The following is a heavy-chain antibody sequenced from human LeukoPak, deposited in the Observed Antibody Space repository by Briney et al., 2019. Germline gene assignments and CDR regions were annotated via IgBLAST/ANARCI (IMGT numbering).Heavy chain of an antibody. J-gene: IGHJ4*02. V-gene: IGHV1-2*04. CDR1: GYTFTGYY. CDR3: ARQYSSSWFGDY. CDR2: INPNSGGT. D-gene: IGHD6-13*01. Sequence: ASVKVSCKASGYTFTGYYMHWVRQAPGQGLEWMGWINPNSGGTNYAQKFQGWVTMTRDTSISTAYMELSRLRSDDTAVYYCARQYSSSWFGDYWGQGTLVTVSS.